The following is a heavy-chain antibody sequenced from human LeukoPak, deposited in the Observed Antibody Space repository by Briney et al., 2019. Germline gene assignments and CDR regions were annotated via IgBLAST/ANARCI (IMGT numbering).Heavy chain of an antibody. CDR1: GYIFSDYY. D-gene: IGHD3-3*01. CDR2: INPYSGGT. V-gene: IGHV1-2*02. J-gene: IGHJ4*02. CDR3: ARVVNRMTSFFLLF. Sequence: ASVKVSCKASGYIFSDYYIHWVRQAPGQGPEWMGWINPYSGGTNYAQKFRGRVTMTRDTSISTTYMELNRLTSDDTAVYYCARVVNRMTSFFLLFWGQGTLVTVSS.